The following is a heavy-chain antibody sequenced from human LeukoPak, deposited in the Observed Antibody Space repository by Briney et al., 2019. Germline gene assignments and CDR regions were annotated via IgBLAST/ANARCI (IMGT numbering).Heavy chain of an antibody. CDR2: WIPILGSA. D-gene: IGHD3-10*01. J-gene: IGHJ6*04. V-gene: IGHV1-69*10. CDR3: AGIPLLRVVLPQDPV. CDR1: GGAVSDYA. Sequence: ASVKVSCKASGGAVSDYALNWVRQAPGQGLEWMGVWIPILGSANSTQKFQDRVTITAVIVTNTVYQDLGNLSSVDPAGDGGAGIPLLRVVLPQDPVWGKGPTVTVSS.